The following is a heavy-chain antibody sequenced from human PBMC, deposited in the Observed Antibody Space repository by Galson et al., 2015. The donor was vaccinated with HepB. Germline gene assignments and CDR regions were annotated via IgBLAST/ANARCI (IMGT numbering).Heavy chain of an antibody. J-gene: IGHJ2*01. CDR2: FDPEDGET. V-gene: IGHV1-24*01. CDR3: ATKVTYYDILTGPNWYFDL. D-gene: IGHD3-9*01. CDR1: GYTLTELS. Sequence: SVKVSCKVSGYTLTELSMHWVRQAPGKGLEWMGGFDPEDGETIYAQKFQGRVTMTEDTSTDTAYMELSSLRSEDTAVYYCATKVTYYDILTGPNWYFDLWGRGTLVTVSS.